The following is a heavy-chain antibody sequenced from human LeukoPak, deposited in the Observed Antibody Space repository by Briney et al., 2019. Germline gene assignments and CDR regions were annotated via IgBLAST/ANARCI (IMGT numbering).Heavy chain of an antibody. CDR3: ARLGASSGWYGNGAFDI. CDR2: ISSSSSYI. V-gene: IGHV3-21*01. D-gene: IGHD6-19*01. J-gene: IGHJ3*02. CDR1: GFTFGTYS. Sequence: PGGSLRLSCAASGFTFGTYSMNWVRQAPGKGLEWVSSISSSSSYIYYADSVKGRFTISRDNAKNSLYLQMNSLRAEDTAVYYCARLGASSGWYGNGAFDIWGQGTMVTVSS.